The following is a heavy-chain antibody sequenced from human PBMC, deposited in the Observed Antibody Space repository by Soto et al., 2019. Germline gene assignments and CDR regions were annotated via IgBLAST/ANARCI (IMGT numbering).Heavy chain of an antibody. CDR1: GDSISSPNW. CDR2: IYHSGST. D-gene: IGHD2-15*01. J-gene: IGHJ4*02. CDR3: ARHEDYSPFDY. V-gene: IGHV4-4*02. Sequence: QVQLQESGPGLVKPSGTLSLTCGISGDSISSPNWWTWVRQPPGEGLEWIGEIYHSGSTNYNPSLKRRVTISLDKSKNQCSLRLRSLTAADPAIYYCARHEDYSPFDYWGQGILVTVSS.